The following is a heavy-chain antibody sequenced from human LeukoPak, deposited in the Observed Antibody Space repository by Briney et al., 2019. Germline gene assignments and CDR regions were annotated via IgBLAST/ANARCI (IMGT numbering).Heavy chain of an antibody. V-gene: IGHV3-21*01. J-gene: IGHJ4*02. CDR3: ARSGNYYDSSGYPDY. Sequence: GGSLRLSCAASGFTFSSYSMNWVRQAPGKGMEWVSSISSSSSYIYYADSVTGRFTISRDNAKNSLYMKMNSLRAEDTAVYYCARSGNYYDSSGYPDYWGQGTLVTVSS. CDR1: GFTFSSYS. CDR2: ISSSSSYI. D-gene: IGHD3-22*01.